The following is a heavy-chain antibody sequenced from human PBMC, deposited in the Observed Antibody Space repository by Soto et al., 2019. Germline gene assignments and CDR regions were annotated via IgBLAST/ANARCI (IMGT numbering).Heavy chain of an antibody. Sequence: GGSQRLSCAASGFTFRSYARSWVRQAPGKGLEWVSAISGSGGSTYYADSVKGRFTISRDNSKNTLYLQMSSLRAEDTAVYYCARVHSSSYHYFDYWGQGTVVTVSS. CDR2: ISGSGGST. V-gene: IGHV3-23*01. J-gene: IGHJ4*02. CDR1: GFTFRSYA. D-gene: IGHD6-13*01. CDR3: ARVHSSSYHYFDY.